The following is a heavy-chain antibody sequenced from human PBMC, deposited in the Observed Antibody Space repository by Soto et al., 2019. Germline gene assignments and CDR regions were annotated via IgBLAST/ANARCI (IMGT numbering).Heavy chain of an antibody. J-gene: IGHJ4*02. CDR2: ISSSGGNT. Sequence: EVQLLESGGGLVQPGGSLRLSCAASEFTFSNYAMSWVRQAPGKGLDWVSVISSSGGNTDYADYVKGRFTISRDNSKNTVYLQMKDLRDEDTAVYYCAKERLARGIDYWGQGTLVTVSS. CDR3: AKERLARGIDY. CDR1: EFTFSNYA. V-gene: IGHV3-23*01. D-gene: IGHD3-10*01.